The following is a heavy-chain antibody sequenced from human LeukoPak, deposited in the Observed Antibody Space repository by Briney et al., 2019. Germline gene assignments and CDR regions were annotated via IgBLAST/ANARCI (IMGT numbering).Heavy chain of an antibody. CDR1: GGPKSTYY. V-gene: IGHV4-59*03. CDR3: VRNVDY. CDR2: IYYSGNT. Sequence: AETETLLCTVSGGPKSTYYGSWIRQPPGKGLEWIGYIYYSGNTNYNPSLKSRVTISVDTSKNQFSLKLSSVTAADTAVYYFVRNVDYWGQGTLVTVSS. J-gene: IGHJ4*02.